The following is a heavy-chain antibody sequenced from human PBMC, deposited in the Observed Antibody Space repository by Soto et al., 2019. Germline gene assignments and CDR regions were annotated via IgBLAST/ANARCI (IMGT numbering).Heavy chain of an antibody. V-gene: IGHV1-46*01. Sequence: QVQVVQSGAEVKKPGASVKVSCKASGYTFTTYYIHWVRQAPGQGLEWMGVINPGGGSINYAQKFQCRVTMTRDTSTSTVYMELSSLRSEDTAVYYCARDRGRGGSYYIYFYGMDVWGQGTTVTVSS. CDR2: INPGGGSI. CDR1: GYTFTTYY. CDR3: ARDRGRGGSYYIYFYGMDV. J-gene: IGHJ6*02. D-gene: IGHD1-26*01.